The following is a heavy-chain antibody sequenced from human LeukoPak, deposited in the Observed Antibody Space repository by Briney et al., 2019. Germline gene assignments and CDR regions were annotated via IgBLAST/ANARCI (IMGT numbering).Heavy chain of an antibody. CDR1: GFTFSSYV. CDR3: AKDEAYYDSSGYYLDY. D-gene: IGHD3-22*01. Sequence: GRSLRLSCAASGFTFSSYVMHWVRQAPGKGLEWVAIISYDGSNEYYADSVKGRFTISRDNSKNTLYLQMNSLRAEDTAVYYCAKDEAYYDSSGYYLDYWGQGTLVTVSS. J-gene: IGHJ4*02. CDR2: ISYDGSNE. V-gene: IGHV3-30*04.